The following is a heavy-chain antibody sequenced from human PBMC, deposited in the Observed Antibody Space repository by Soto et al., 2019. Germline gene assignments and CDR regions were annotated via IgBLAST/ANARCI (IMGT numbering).Heavy chain of an antibody. CDR3: ARESSSSSYGYFDY. J-gene: IGHJ4*02. CDR1: GGSISSYY. Sequence: SETLSLTCTVSGGSISSYYWSWVRQPPGKGLEWIGYIYYSGSTNYNPSLKSRVTISVDTSKNQFSLKLSSVTAADTAVYYCARESSSSSYGYFDYWGQGTLVTVSS. V-gene: IGHV4-59*01. CDR2: IYYSGST. D-gene: IGHD6-13*01.